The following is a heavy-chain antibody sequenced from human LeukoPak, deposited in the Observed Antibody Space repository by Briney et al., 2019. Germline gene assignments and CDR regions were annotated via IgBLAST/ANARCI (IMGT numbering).Heavy chain of an antibody. J-gene: IGHJ4*02. V-gene: IGHV4-59*01. CDR1: GASISSYY. Sequence: PSETLSLTCTVSGASISSYYWSWIRQPPGKGLEWIGYIYYSGSTNYNPSLKSRVTISVDTSKNQFSLKLSSVTAADTAVYYCARETQRTFDYWGQGTLVAVSS. CDR2: IYYSGST. CDR3: ARETQRTFDY.